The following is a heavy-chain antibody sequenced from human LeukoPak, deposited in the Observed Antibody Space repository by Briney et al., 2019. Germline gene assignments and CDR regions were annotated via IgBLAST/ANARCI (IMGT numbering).Heavy chain of an antibody. CDR3: ARDLGDGFPDY. Sequence: GRSLRLYCAPSAFTFRSYAMHCVRQHPGKGLEWVADISYDGINKSYAASVKGRLTIWRKNSENTLYLQMNSLRAEDTAVYYCARDLGDGFPDYWGQGTLVTVSS. CDR1: AFTFRSYA. V-gene: IGHV3-30-3*01. J-gene: IGHJ4*02. D-gene: IGHD3-10*01. CDR2: ISYDGINK.